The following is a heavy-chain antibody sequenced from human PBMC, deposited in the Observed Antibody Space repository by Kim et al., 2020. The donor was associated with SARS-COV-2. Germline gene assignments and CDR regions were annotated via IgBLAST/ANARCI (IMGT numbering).Heavy chain of an antibody. D-gene: IGHD3-10*01. CDR3: ARELVRGVGYYYGMDV. CDR2: LIPIFGTA. CDR1: GGTFSSYA. V-gene: IGHV1-69*13. J-gene: IGHJ6*02. Sequence: SVKVSCKASGGTFSSYAISWVRQAPGQGLEWMGGLIPIFGTANYAQKFQGRVTITADESTSTAYMELSSLRSEDTAVYYCARELVRGVGYYYGMDVWGQGTTVTVSS.